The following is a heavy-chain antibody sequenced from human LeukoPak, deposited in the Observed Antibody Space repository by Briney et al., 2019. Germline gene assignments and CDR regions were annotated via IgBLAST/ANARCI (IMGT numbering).Heavy chain of an antibody. CDR2: ITDDEDT. Sequence: GGSLRLSCVASGFPFRSYAMTWVRQTPGKGLESVSVITDDEDTYYADSVKGRFTISRDNSQNTVFLQMNSLRVEDTAVYYCARGPSIAARYDAFDIWGQGTMVTVSS. D-gene: IGHD6-6*01. J-gene: IGHJ3*02. CDR3: ARGPSIAARYDAFDI. V-gene: IGHV3-23*01. CDR1: GFPFRSYA.